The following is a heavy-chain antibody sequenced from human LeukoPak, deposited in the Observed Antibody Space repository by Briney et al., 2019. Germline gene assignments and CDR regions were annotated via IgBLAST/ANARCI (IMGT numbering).Heavy chain of an antibody. D-gene: IGHD2-2*01. J-gene: IGHJ1*01. V-gene: IGHV2-5*01. CDR1: GFSLSTSGVG. CDR2: IYGNDEK. Sequence: SGPTLVNPTQTLTLTCTFSGFSLSTSGVGVAWNRQPPGKALEWLALIYGNDEKRYSSSLKSRLTITKDTSKNQVVLTMTNMDPVDTATYYCVHDIPGREGFQHWGQGTLVTVSS. CDR3: VHDIPGREGFQH.